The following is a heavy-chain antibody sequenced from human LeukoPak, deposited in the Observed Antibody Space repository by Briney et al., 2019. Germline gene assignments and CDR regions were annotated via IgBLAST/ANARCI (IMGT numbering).Heavy chain of an antibody. D-gene: IGHD3-22*01. CDR3: ARVLHKRNYDSSVYYGY. J-gene: IGHJ4*02. CDR1: GFTFNDYY. V-gene: IGHV3-11*04. CDR2: ISTHGSII. Sequence: PGGSLRLSCGASGFTFNDYYMTWIRQAPGKGLEWVSYISTHGSIIYYADSVKGRFTISRDNAKNSLYLQMNSLRAEDTPVYYCARVLHKRNYDSSVYYGYWGQGTLVTVSS.